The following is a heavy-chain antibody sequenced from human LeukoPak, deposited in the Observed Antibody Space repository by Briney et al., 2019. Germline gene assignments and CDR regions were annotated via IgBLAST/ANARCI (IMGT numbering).Heavy chain of an antibody. V-gene: IGHV1-18*01. J-gene: IGHJ4*02. CDR3: AREDAAVAGTPFDY. D-gene: IGHD6-19*01. Sequence: ASVKVSCKASGYTFTSYGISWVRQAPGQGIEWMGWISAYNGNTNYAQKLQGRVTMTTDTSTSTAYMELRSLRSDDTAVYYCAREDAAVAGTPFDYWGQGTLVTVSS. CDR2: ISAYNGNT. CDR1: GYTFTSYG.